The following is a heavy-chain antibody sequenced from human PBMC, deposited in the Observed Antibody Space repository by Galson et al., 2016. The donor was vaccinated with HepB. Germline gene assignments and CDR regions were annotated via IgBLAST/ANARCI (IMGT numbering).Heavy chain of an antibody. CDR3: ARVGPEDYDSSGLDY. D-gene: IGHD3-22*01. CDR1: EFTFSSYS. J-gene: IGHJ4*02. Sequence: SLRLSCAASEFTFSSYSMNWVRQAPGKGLEWVAKIEHDGSGTYYVDSVKGRFTISRDNAENSLYLQMNSLRDEDTAVYYCARVGPEDYDSSGLDYWGQGTLVTVSS. V-gene: IGHV3-7*01. CDR2: IEHDGSGT.